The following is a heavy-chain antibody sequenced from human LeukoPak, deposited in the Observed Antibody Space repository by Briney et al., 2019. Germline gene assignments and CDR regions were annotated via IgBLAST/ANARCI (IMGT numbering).Heavy chain of an antibody. CDR2: INPNSGGT. Sequence: ASVKVSCKASGYTFTGYYMHWVRQAPGQGLEWMGWINPNSGGTNYAQKFQGRVTTTRDTSISTAYMELSRLLSDDTAVYYCARDVGVGGARYHYFDYWGQGTQVTVSS. J-gene: IGHJ4*02. CDR1: GYTFTGYY. CDR3: ARDVGVGGARYHYFDY. D-gene: IGHD3-10*01. V-gene: IGHV1-2*02.